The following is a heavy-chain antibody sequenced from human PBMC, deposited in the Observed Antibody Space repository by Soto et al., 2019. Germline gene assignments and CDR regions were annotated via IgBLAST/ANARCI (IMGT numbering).Heavy chain of an antibody. J-gene: IGHJ6*02. CDR2: ISAYNGNT. V-gene: IGHV1-18*04. D-gene: IGHD2-15*01. Sequence: ASVKVSCKASGYTFTIYCISWVRQAPGQGLEWMGWISAYNGNTNYAQKLQGRVTMTTDTSTSTAYMELRSLRSDDTAVYYCARGCFGSVGSCYSALDVWGQGTMVTVSS. CDR1: GYTFTIYC. CDR3: ARGCFGSVGSCYSALDV.